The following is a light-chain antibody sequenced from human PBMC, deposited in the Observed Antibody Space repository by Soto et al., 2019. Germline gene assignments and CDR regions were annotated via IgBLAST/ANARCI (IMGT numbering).Light chain of an antibody. V-gene: IGLV1-47*01. CDR3: AAWDDSLSGPV. CDR2: RND. Sequence: QSVLTQPPSASGTPGQRVTISCSGSSSNIGSNFGYWYQQFPGMAPKLLICRNDQRPSGVPDRFSGSKSGTSASLAISGLRSEDEADYYCAAWDDSLSGPVFGGGTKVTVL. J-gene: IGLJ3*02. CDR1: SSNIGSNF.